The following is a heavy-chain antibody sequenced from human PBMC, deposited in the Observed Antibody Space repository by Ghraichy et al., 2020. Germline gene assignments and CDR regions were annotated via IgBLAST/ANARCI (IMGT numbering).Heavy chain of an antibody. CDR1: GFTFSNAW. CDR2: IKSKTDGGTT. Sequence: GGSLRLSCAASGFTFSNAWMSWVRQAPGKGLEWVGRIKSKTDGGTTDYAAPVKGRFTISRDDSKNTLYLQMNSLKTEDTAVYYCTTVRVRGVIMSDYWGQGTLVTVSS. D-gene: IGHD3-10*01. CDR3: TTVRVRGVIMSDY. J-gene: IGHJ4*02. V-gene: IGHV3-15*01.